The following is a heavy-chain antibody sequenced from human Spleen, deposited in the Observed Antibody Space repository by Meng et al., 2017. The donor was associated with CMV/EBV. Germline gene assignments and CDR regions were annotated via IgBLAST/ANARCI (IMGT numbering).Heavy chain of an antibody. D-gene: IGHD2-21*01. CDR2: IYFSGPA. CDR3: ARVGLFTFGL. V-gene: IGHV4-30-4*08. CDR1: GVSISSGDYY. Sequence: TCTFSGVSISSGDYYWSWIRQPPGEGLEWIGYIYFSGPAYYNPSLRSRLSISIDTSKNQFSLNLSSVTATDSAVYYCARVGLFTFGLWGRGTLVTVSS. J-gene: IGHJ2*01.